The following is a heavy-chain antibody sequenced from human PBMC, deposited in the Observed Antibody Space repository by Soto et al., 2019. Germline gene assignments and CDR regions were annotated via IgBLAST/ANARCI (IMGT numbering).Heavy chain of an antibody. V-gene: IGHV4-61*01. Sequence: QVQLQESGPGLVKPSETLSLTCTVSSGSVSSGSYYWTWIRQPPGKGLEWIGYIYYSGSTNYSPSPKSRVTISVDTSKNQFALKLSSVTAADTAVYYCARTGSGGYYVHFDYWGQGTLVTVSS. CDR1: SGSVSSGSYY. CDR2: IYYSGST. CDR3: ARTGSGGYYVHFDY. J-gene: IGHJ4*02. D-gene: IGHD1-26*01.